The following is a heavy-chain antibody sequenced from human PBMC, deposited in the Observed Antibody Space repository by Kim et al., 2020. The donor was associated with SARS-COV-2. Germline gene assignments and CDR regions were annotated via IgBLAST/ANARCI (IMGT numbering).Heavy chain of an antibody. J-gene: IGHJ4*02. Sequence: AQKFQGRVTITAEESTSTAYMELSSLRSEDTAVYYCARISYDSSGYPIQNWGQGTLVTVSS. V-gene: IGHV1-69*01. D-gene: IGHD3-22*01. CDR3: ARISYDSSGYPIQN.